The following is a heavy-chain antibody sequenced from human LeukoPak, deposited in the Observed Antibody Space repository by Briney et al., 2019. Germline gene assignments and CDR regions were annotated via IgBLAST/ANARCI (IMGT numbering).Heavy chain of an antibody. CDR1: AFTFSSYG. CDR2: ISHDGSNK. V-gene: IGHV3-30*18. D-gene: IGHD3-10*01. CDR3: AKDAWYYYGSGSYFEY. Sequence: PGRSLRLSCVASAFTFSSYGMHWVRQAPGKGLEWVALISHDGSNKYYADSVKGRFTISRDNSKNTLYLQTNSLRVEDTAVYYCAKDAWYYYGSGSYFEYWGQGTLVSVSS. J-gene: IGHJ4*02.